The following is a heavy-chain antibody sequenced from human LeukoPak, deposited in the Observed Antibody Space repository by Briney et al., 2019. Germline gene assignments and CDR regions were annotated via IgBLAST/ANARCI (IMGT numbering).Heavy chain of an antibody. D-gene: IGHD5-12*01. CDR1: GGSFSGYY. V-gene: IGHV4-34*01. Sequence: PSETLSLTCAVYGGSFSGYYWTWIRQPPGKGLEWIGEIYHSGSTNYNPSLKSRVTISVDKSKNQFSLKLSSVTAADTAVYYCARARRQSGYGFYYYYYMDVWGKGTTVTVSS. CDR2: IYHSGST. J-gene: IGHJ6*03. CDR3: ARARRQSGYGFYYYYYMDV.